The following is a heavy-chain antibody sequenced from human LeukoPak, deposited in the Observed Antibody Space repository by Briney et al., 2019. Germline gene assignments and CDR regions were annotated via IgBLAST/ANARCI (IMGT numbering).Heavy chain of an antibody. CDR3: ARDGSYYYLAYYMAV. CDR2: INPNRGGT. Sequence: GASVNVSCKGCGYTLTGYYMHGVRQAPGQGREWMGWINPNRGGTHYAQKYQGRVNMTTATSISTAPMELSRMRSDDTAVYYCARDGSYYYLAYYMAVWGKGTTVTASS. CDR1: GYTLTGYY. J-gene: IGHJ6*03. V-gene: IGHV1-2*02. D-gene: IGHD3-22*01.